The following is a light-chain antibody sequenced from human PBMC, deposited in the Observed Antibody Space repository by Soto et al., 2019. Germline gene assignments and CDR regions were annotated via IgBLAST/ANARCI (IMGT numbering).Light chain of an antibody. CDR1: RSDVGAYNY. V-gene: IGLV2-14*01. Sequence: QSALTQPASVSGSPGQSIAISCTGTRSDVGAYNYVSWYQQHPGKAPKLMISEVTNRPSGVSDRFSGSKSGNTASLTISGLQAEDEADYYCSSFPRRFTFVFGTGTKVTVL. J-gene: IGLJ1*01. CDR2: EVT. CDR3: SSFPRRFTFV.